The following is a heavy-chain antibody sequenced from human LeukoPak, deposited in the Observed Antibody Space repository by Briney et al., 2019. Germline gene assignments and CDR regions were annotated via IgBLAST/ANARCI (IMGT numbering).Heavy chain of an antibody. J-gene: IGHJ4*02. CDR3: AKDNYDSSGYTFDY. CDR1: GGTFSSYA. Sequence: ASVKVSCKASGGTFSSYAISWVRQAPGQGLEWMGGIIPIFGTANYAQKFQGRVTITADKSTSTAYMELSSLRAEDTAVYYCAKDNYDSSGYTFDYWGQGTLVTVSS. CDR2: IIPIFGTA. V-gene: IGHV1-69*06. D-gene: IGHD3-22*01.